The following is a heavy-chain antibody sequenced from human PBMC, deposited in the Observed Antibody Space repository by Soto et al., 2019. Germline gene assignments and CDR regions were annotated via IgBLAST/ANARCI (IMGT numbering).Heavy chain of an antibody. CDR2: IYPGDSDT. Sequence: GESLKISCKGSGYSFTSYWIGWVRQMPGKGLEWMGIIYPGDSDTRYSPSFQGQVTISADKSISTAYLQWSSLKASDTAMYYCARSQYCSSTSCLRVGFDPWGQGTLVTSPQ. D-gene: IGHD2-2*01. J-gene: IGHJ5*02. V-gene: IGHV5-51*01. CDR1: GYSFTSYW. CDR3: ARSQYCSSTSCLRVGFDP.